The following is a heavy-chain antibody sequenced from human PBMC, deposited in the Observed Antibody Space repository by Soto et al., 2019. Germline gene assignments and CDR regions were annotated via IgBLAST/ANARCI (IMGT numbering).Heavy chain of an antibody. CDR1: GYTFSNHG. J-gene: IGHJ4*02. Sequence: QVQLVESGGGVVQPGRPLKLSCAASGYTFSNHGIHWVRQAPGKGLEWVAVISDDGRNKYYADSVKGRFTISRDNSKNTLSLEMNSLRVEDTAMYYCAKEGIQLWSAFDYWGQGTLVMVSS. D-gene: IGHD5-18*01. V-gene: IGHV3-30*18. CDR3: AKEGIQLWSAFDY. CDR2: ISDDGRNK.